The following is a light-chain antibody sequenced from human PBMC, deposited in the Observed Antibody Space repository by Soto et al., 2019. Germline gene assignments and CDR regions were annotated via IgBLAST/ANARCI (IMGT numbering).Light chain of an antibody. CDR3: LLDYAYFWA. Sequence: VGDRVTITCRASQGIRSALGWYQQKPRKVPKLLIYAASTLQSGVPSRFSGSGFGTDFTLTINSLQPEDFATYYCLLDYAYFWAFGQGTKVDIK. CDR1: QGIRSA. V-gene: IGKV1-6*01. J-gene: IGKJ1*01. CDR2: AAS.